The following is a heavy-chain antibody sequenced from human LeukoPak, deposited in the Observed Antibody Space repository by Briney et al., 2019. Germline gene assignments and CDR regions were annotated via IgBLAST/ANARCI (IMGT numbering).Heavy chain of an antibody. CDR3: ARGGYGDRIDY. Sequence: GASVKVSCKASGYTFIRYYMHWVRQAPGQGREWMGIINPSGGSTSYAQKFQGRVTMTRDTSTSTVYMELSRLRSEDTAVYYCARGGYGDRIDYWGQGTLVSVSS. V-gene: IGHV1-46*01. CDR2: INPSGGST. CDR1: GYTFIRYY. J-gene: IGHJ4*02. D-gene: IGHD4-17*01.